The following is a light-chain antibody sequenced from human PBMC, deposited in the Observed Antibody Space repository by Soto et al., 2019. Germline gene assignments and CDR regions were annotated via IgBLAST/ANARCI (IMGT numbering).Light chain of an antibody. CDR1: LSVSVY. Sequence: VVLTQSPATLSLSPGERATLSCRTSLSVSVYLDWYQQKPGQAPRLLISDASNRATGISARFSGSGSGTDFTLTISSLEPEDFAVYYCHQRQYWPPITFGQGTRLEIK. J-gene: IGKJ5*01. V-gene: IGKV3-11*01. CDR2: DAS. CDR3: HQRQYWPPIT.